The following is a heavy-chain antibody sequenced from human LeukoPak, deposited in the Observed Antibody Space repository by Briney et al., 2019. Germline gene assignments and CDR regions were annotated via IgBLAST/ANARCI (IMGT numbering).Heavy chain of an antibody. CDR2: INPSGGST. CDR3: ARDRDGVLRFLEWTPPGDY. V-gene: IGHV1-46*01. CDR1: GYTFTSFD. D-gene: IGHD3-3*01. J-gene: IGHJ4*02. Sequence: ASVKVSCKASGYTFTSFDFNWVRQAPGQGLEWMGIINPSGGSTSYAQKFQGRVTMTRDTSTSTVYMELSSLRSEDTAVYYCARDRDGVLRFLEWTPPGDYWGQGTLVTVSS.